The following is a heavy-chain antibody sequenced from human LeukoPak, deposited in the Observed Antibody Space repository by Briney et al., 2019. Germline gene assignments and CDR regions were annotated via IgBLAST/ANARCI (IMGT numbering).Heavy chain of an antibody. J-gene: IGHJ6*02. V-gene: IGHV4-59*12. CDR2: IYSSGST. D-gene: IGHD6-6*01. CDR3: VRVSTLGARPSGYFYYGMDV. CDR1: RGSISTYS. Sequence: SETLSLTCSVSRGSISTYSWSWIRQPPGEGLEWIGYIYSSGSTKYNPSLKSRVTISLDTSKNQFSLKLRSVTAADTAVYYCVRVSTLGARPSGYFYYGMDVWGQGTTVIVSS.